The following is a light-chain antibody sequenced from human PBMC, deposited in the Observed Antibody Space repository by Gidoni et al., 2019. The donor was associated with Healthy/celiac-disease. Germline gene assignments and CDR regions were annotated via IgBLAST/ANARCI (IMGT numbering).Light chain of an antibody. V-gene: IGKV3-20*01. CDR1: QSVSSSY. J-gene: IGKJ2*01. Sequence: EIVLTPSPGTLSLSPGERATLSCRASQSVSSSYLAWYQHKPGQAPRLLIYGASSRATGIPDRFSGSGSGTDFTLTISRLEPEDFAVYYCQQDGSSPPEYTFGQGTKLEIK. CDR2: GAS. CDR3: QQDGSSPPEYT.